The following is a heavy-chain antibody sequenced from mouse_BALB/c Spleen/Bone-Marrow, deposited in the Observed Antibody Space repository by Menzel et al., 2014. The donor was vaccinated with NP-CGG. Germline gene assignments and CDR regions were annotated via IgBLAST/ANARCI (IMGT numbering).Heavy chain of an antibody. Sequence: EVKLVESGPSLVKPSQTLSLTCSVTGDSITSGYWNWIRKFPGNRLEFMGYISYSGSTYYNPSLKSRISITRDTSKNLYSLQLNSATTEDTATYYCARSSSTGTPFAYWGQGTTLTVSS. CDR3: ARSSSTGTPFAY. D-gene: IGHD4-1*02. CDR1: GDSITSGY. CDR2: ISYSGST. V-gene: IGHV3-8*02. J-gene: IGHJ2*01.